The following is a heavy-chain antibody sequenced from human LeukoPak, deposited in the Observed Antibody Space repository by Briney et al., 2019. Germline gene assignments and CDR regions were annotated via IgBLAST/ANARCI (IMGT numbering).Heavy chain of an antibody. V-gene: IGHV3-23*01. CDR1: GFTFSSYA. CDR3: AKISGALYYDFWSGYFDY. J-gene: IGHJ4*02. Sequence: AGGSLRLSCAASGFTFSSYAMSWVRQAPGKGLEWVSAISGSGGSTYYADSVKGRFTISRDNSKNTLYLQMNSLRAEDTAVYYCAKISGALYYDFWSGYFDYWGQGTLVTVSS. D-gene: IGHD3-3*01. CDR2: ISGSGGST.